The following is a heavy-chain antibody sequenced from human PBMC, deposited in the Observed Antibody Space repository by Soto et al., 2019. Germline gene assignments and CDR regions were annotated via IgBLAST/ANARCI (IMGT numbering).Heavy chain of an antibody. J-gene: IGHJ4*02. D-gene: IGHD3-22*01. CDR3: ARGDYYDRRFDS. CDR1: RFTFSSSW. CDR2: IKEDGSEK. Sequence: EVQLVESGGGLVQPGGSLRLSCAASRFTFSSSWMNWVRQAPGKGLEWVADIKEDGSEKYYVDSLKGRFTISRDNAKNSLYLQMNSLRAEDTAVYYCARGDYYDRRFDSWGQGTLVTVSS. V-gene: IGHV3-7*03.